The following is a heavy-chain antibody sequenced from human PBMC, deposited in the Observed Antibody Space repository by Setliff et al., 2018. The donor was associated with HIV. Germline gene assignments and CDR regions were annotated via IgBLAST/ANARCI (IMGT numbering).Heavy chain of an antibody. J-gene: IGHJ3*02. CDR1: AGAITNYY. CDR2: VHFSGTT. Sequence: PSETLSLTCTVSAGAITNYYWNWIRQAAGKGLEWIGRVHFSGTTTIYNPSLKSRVTMSVDRSKKQFSLRLTSVTAADTALYYCARSGYYWDDAFDIWGQWAMVTVSS. CDR3: ARSGYYWDDAFDI. V-gene: IGHV4-4*07. D-gene: IGHD3-22*01.